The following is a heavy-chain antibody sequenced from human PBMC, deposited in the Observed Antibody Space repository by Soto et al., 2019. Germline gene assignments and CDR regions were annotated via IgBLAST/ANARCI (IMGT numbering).Heavy chain of an antibody. CDR1: GYTFTGYY. Sequence: ASVKVSCKASGYTFTGYYMHWVRQAPGQGLEWMGWINPNSGGTNYAQKFQGWVTMTRDTSISTAYMELSRLRSDDTAVYYCARCPAWEYSSSSETAVDDAFDIWGQGTMVTVSS. J-gene: IGHJ3*02. D-gene: IGHD6-6*01. V-gene: IGHV1-2*04. CDR3: ARCPAWEYSSSSETAVDDAFDI. CDR2: INPNSGGT.